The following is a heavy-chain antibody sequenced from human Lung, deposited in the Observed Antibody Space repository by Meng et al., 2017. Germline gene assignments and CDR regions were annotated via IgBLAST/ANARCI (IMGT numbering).Heavy chain of an antibody. CDR2: INHSGST. V-gene: IGHV4-34*01. CDR1: GGSFSDYY. J-gene: IGHJ4*02. CDR3: ARGPTTMAHDFDY. D-gene: IGHD4-11*01. Sequence: QVQQPQWGAGLLKPSQTLSLTGVVSGGSFSDYYWSWIRQPPGKGLEWIGEINHSGSTNYNPSLESRATISVDTSQNNLSLKLSSVTAADSAVYYCARGPTTMAHDFDYWGQGTLVTVSS.